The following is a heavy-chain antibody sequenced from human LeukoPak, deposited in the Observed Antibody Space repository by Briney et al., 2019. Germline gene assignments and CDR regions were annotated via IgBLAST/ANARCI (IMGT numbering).Heavy chain of an antibody. CDR2: ISYDGSHK. Sequence: GGSLRLSCAASGFTFSSYAMHWVRQAPGKGLEWVAVISYDGSHKFYADSVKGRFTISRDDSKNTLYLQMNSLRAEDTAIYYCARAFVAAPGTYFQHWGQGTLVTVSS. CDR3: ARAFVAAPGTYFQH. CDR1: GFTFSSYA. J-gene: IGHJ1*01. D-gene: IGHD6-13*01. V-gene: IGHV3-30-3*01.